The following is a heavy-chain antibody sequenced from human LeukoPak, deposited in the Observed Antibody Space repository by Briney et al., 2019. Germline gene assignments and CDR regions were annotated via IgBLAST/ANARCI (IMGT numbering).Heavy chain of an antibody. CDR1: GFTFSSYS. Sequence: GGSLRLSCAASGFTFSSYSMNWVRQAPGKGLEWVSSISSSSSYIYYADPVKGRFTISRDNAKNSLYLQMNSLRAEDTAVYYCARSGHVGSSDYWGQGTLVTVSS. J-gene: IGHJ4*02. CDR2: ISSSSSYI. D-gene: IGHD3-10*01. V-gene: IGHV3-21*01. CDR3: ARSGHVGSSDY.